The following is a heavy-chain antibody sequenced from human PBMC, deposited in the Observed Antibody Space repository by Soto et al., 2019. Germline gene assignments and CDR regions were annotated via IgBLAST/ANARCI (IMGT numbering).Heavy chain of an antibody. CDR1: GFTFSTYG. J-gene: IGHJ4*02. Sequence: QVQLVESGGGVVQPGGSLRLSCAASGFTFSTYGMHWVRQAPGKGLEWVAIISYDGSDRYYADSVKGRYTISRDNSENTVYLQMNSLTTEDTAVYFCAKDNPAVDYWGQGTLVTVSS. CDR3: AKDNPAVDY. V-gene: IGHV3-30*18. CDR2: ISYDGSDR.